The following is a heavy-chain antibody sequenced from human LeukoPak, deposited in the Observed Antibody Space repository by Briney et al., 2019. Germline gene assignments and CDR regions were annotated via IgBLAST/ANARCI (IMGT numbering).Heavy chain of an antibody. Sequence: GGSLRLSCAASGFTFSSYGMHWVRQAPGKGLEWVAFIRYDGSNKYYADSVKGRFTISRDNSKNTLYLQMNSLRAEDTAVYYCAKTAATLTTPNYFDYWGQGTLVTVSP. D-gene: IGHD4-17*01. J-gene: IGHJ4*02. CDR3: AKTAATLTTPNYFDY. V-gene: IGHV3-30*02. CDR2: IRYDGSNK. CDR1: GFTFSSYG.